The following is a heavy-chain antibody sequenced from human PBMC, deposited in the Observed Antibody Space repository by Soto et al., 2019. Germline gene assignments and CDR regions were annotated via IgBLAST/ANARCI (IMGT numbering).Heavy chain of an antibody. CDR1: GFSFNDYY. V-gene: IGHV3-11*01. CDR3: APDRGYYVGHSSTLDY. CDR2: ISGIGTTI. D-gene: IGHD2-21*02. Sequence: KSGGSLRLSCAASGFSFNDYYMVWTRQAPGKGLEWISHISGIGTTIYYADSVKGRFTISRDNAKNSVYLQMNSLRAEDTAVYYCAPDRGYYVGHSSTLDYWGQGTLVTVSS. J-gene: IGHJ4*02.